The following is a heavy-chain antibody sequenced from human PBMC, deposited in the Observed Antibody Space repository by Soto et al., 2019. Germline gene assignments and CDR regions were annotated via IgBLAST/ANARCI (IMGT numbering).Heavy chain of an antibody. CDR1: GGNVRNVSYH. V-gene: IGHV4-61*01. D-gene: IGHD3-10*01. Sequence: PLQILRLTYTVSGGNVRNVSYHWSWVRQPPGRGLEWIGYIYDTGTTNYNPSLKSRVTMSVDTSKNQFSLKLNSLTAADTAMYYCARVEDYGDYFDYWVKGTLVTVSS. J-gene: IGHJ4*02. CDR2: IYDTGTT. CDR3: ARVEDYGDYFDY.